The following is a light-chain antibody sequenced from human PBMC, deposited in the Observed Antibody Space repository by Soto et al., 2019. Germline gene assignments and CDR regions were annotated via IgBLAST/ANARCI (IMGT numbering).Light chain of an antibody. CDR2: DAS. CDR1: QSISTW. CDR3: QQFNSYART. V-gene: IGKV1-5*01. J-gene: IGKJ1*01. Sequence: DIQMTQSPSTLSASVGARVTITCRASQSISTWLAWYQQKPGKAPKIMIYDASSLESGVPLRFSGSGSGTDCKLTISSLQPDDVATYYCQQFNSYARTFGQGTKVDIK.